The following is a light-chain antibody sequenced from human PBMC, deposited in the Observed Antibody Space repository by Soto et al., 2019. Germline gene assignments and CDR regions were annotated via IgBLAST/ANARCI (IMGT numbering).Light chain of an antibody. V-gene: IGKV3-20*01. CDR3: QVFGSSRYT. J-gene: IGKJ2*01. Sequence: EIVLTQYPGTLSLSPGERATLACRASQSISSSYLAWYQHKPGQAPRLLIYGASSRATGIQDRFSGSGFGTHFSLTIRRLEPEDFAVYFCQVFGSSRYTFGQGNKL. CDR2: GAS. CDR1: QSISSSY.